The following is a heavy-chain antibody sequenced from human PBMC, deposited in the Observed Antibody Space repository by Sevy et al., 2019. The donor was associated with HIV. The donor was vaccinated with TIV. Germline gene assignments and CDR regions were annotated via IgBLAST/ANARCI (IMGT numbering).Heavy chain of an antibody. J-gene: IGHJ3*01. D-gene: IGHD3-10*01. CDR2: ISFDGTDK. CDR1: GFTFSSYP. CDR3: VRETTMLPRGAFDF. Sequence: GGSLRLSCAASGFTFSSYPMHWVRQAPGKGLEWVSFISFDGTDKYYADSVKGRFTITRDNSKNTLFLLMNSLRAEDTAFYYCVRETTMLPRGAFDFWGQGTMVTVSS. V-gene: IGHV3-30-3*01.